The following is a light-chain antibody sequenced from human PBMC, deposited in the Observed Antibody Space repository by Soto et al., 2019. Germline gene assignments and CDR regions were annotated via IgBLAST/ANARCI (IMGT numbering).Light chain of an antibody. CDR1: RSDVGAYNY. V-gene: IGLV2-14*01. Sequence: QSALTQPASVSGSPGQSIAISCTGTRSDVGAYNYVSWYQQHPGKAPKLMISEVPNRPPGVSDRFSGSKSGNTASLNISGLQAEDEADYYCSSFTSRFTFVFGTGTKLTVL. CDR2: EVP. J-gene: IGLJ1*01. CDR3: SSFTSRFTFV.